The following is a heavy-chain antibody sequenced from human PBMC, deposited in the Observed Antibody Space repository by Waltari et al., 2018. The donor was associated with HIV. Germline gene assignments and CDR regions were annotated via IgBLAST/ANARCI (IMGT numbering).Heavy chain of an antibody. J-gene: IGHJ6*02. Sequence: QVQLVESGGGVVQPGRSLRLSCAASGFSFSSYGLHWVRQAPGKGLEWVAVISYDGNKKDYADSVKGRFTISRDNSKKTQYLQMNSLRAEDTAVYYCAKVPQDYHYQYGMDVWGQGTTVTVSS. CDR3: AKVPQDYHYQYGMDV. CDR1: GFSFSSYG. V-gene: IGHV3-30*18. CDR2: ISYDGNKK.